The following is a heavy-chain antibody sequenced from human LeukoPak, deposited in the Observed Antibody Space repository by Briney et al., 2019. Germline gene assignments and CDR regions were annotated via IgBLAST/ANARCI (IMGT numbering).Heavy chain of an antibody. CDR1: GFTFDDYG. J-gene: IGHJ6*03. CDR2: INWNGGST. V-gene: IGHV3-20*04. CDR3: AKEGFLDLWGVDYYYYMDV. Sequence: PGGSLRLSCAASGFTFDDYGMSWVRQAPGKGLEWVSGINWNGGSTGYADSVKGRFTISRDNAKNSLYLQMNSLRAEDTAVYYCAKEGFLDLWGVDYYYYMDVWGKGTTVTVSS. D-gene: IGHD3/OR15-3a*01.